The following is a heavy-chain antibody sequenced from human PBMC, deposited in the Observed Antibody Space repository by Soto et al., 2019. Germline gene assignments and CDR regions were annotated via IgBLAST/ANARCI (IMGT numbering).Heavy chain of an antibody. Sequence: LGESLKISCKGSGYRFTSYWIGWVRQMPGKGLEWMGIIYPGDSDTRYSPSFQGQVTISADKSISTAYLQWSSLKASDTAMYYCARNGGNYFDWFDPWGQGTLVTVSS. CDR3: ARNGGNYFDWFDP. D-gene: IGHD4-4*01. CDR2: IYPGDSDT. V-gene: IGHV5-51*01. J-gene: IGHJ5*02. CDR1: GYRFTSYW.